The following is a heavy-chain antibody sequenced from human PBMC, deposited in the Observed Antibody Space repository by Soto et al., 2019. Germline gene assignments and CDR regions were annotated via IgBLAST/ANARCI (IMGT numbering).Heavy chain of an antibody. CDR3: ARGDYGGNDGNDY. D-gene: IGHD4-17*01. Sequence: QVQLVQSGAEVKKPGASVKVSCKASGYTFTSYYMHWVRQAPGQGLEWMGIINPSGGSTSYAQKFRGRVTMTRDTSTRRVYMERSSLRSGDTAVYYCARGDYGGNDGNDYWGQGTLVSVSS. V-gene: IGHV1-46*01. CDR1: GYTFTSYY. CDR2: INPSGGST. J-gene: IGHJ4*02.